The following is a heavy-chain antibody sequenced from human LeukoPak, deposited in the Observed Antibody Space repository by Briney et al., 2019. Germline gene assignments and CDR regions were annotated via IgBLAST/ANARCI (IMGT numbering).Heavy chain of an antibody. CDR3: AKELTRGSSWYEDY. CDR1: GFTFSNYG. J-gene: IGHJ4*02. Sequence: GGSLRLSCAASGFTFSNYGMHWVRQAPGQGLKWVAVISYDGSAEYYADSVKGRFAIYRDNSRNTLYLQMNSLRPEDTAVYYCAKELTRGSSWYEDYWGQGTLVTVSS. V-gene: IGHV3-30*18. D-gene: IGHD6-13*01. CDR2: ISYDGSAE.